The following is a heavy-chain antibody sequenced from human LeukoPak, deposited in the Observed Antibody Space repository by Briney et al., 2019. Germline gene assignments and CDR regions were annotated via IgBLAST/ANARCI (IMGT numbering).Heavy chain of an antibody. V-gene: IGHV3-21*04. D-gene: IGHD3-9*01. Sequence: ADSVEGRFTISRDNANNSLYLEINSLRPEDTAVYYCARVGYDILTGPRRGVYYFDYWGQGTLVTVSS. CDR3: ARVGYDILTGPRRGVYYFDY. J-gene: IGHJ4*02.